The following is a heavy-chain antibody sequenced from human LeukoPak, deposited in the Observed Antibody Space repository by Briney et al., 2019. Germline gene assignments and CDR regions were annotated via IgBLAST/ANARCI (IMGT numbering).Heavy chain of an antibody. CDR2: IYYSGST. Sequence: SETLSLTCTVSGGSISSGGYYWSWIRQHPGKGLEWIGYIYYSGSTYYNPSLKSRVTISVDTFKNQFYLKLSSVTAADTAVYYCARDRAGSSGYYYFDYWGQGTLVTVSS. V-gene: IGHV4-31*03. J-gene: IGHJ4*02. CDR1: GGSISSGGYY. CDR3: ARDRAGSSGYYYFDY. D-gene: IGHD3-22*01.